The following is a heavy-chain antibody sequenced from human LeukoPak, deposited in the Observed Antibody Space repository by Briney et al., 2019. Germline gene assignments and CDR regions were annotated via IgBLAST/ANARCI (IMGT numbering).Heavy chain of an antibody. CDR2: INHSGST. J-gene: IGHJ6*03. D-gene: IGHD3-10*01. CDR3: AREVITMVRGVIIPYYYYYMDV. V-gene: IGHV4-34*01. Sequence: SETLSLTCAVYGGSFSSYYWSWIRQPPGKGLEWIGEINHSGSTNYNPSLKSRVTISVDTSKNQFSLRLSSVTAADTAVYYCAREVITMVRGVIIPYYYYYMDVWGKGTTVTVSS. CDR1: GGSFSSYY.